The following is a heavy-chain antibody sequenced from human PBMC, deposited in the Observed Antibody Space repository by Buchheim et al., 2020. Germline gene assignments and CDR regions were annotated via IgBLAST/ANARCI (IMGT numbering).Heavy chain of an antibody. CDR2: ISYDGSNK. Sequence: QVQLVESGGGVVQPGRSLRLSCAASGFTFSSYGMHWVRQAPGKGLEWVAVISYDGSNKYYADSVKGRFTISRDNSKNTLYLQMNSLRAEDTAVYYCAKPHSGYESYYYYYGMDVWGQGTT. CDR3: AKPHSGYESYYYYYGMDV. CDR1: GFTFSSYG. J-gene: IGHJ6*02. D-gene: IGHD5-12*01. V-gene: IGHV3-30*18.